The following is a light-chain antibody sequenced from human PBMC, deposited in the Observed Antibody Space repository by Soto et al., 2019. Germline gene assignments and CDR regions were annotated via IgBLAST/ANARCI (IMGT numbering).Light chain of an antibody. V-gene: IGKV3-11*01. CDR1: QSVSSY. Sequence: EIVLTQSPATLSLSPGERDTLSCRASQSVSSYLAWYQQKPGQAPRLLIYDASNRATGIPARFSGSGSGTDFTLTISSLEPEDVAVYYCQQRSNWPPMYTFGQGTKLEIK. CDR2: DAS. J-gene: IGKJ2*01. CDR3: QQRSNWPPMYT.